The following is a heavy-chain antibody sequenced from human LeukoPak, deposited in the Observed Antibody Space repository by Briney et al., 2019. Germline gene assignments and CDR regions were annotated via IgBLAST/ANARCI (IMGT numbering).Heavy chain of an antibody. CDR3: ARAVTYFYGSVTYDWFDP. V-gene: IGHV3-74*01. D-gene: IGHD3-10*01. CDR2: IKSDGST. Sequence: GGSLRLSCAASGFTFSSYWMHWVRQTPGKGLVWVSRIKSDGSTIYSDSVKGRFTISRDNARNTLYLQMNSLRVEDTAMYYCARAVTYFYGSVTYDWFDPWGQGTLVTVSS. J-gene: IGHJ5*02. CDR1: GFTFSSYW.